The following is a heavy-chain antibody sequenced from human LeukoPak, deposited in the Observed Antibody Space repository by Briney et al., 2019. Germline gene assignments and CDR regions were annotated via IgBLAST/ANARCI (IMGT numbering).Heavy chain of an antibody. CDR1: GGSISSYY. Sequence: SETLSLTCTVSGGSISSYYWSWIRQPPGKGLEWIGEINHSGSTNYNPSLKSRVTISVDTSKNQFPLKLSSVTAADTAVYYCARTAVVVVIPANFDYWGQGTLVTVSS. CDR2: INHSGST. D-gene: IGHD3-22*01. J-gene: IGHJ4*02. V-gene: IGHV4-34*01. CDR3: ARTAVVVVIPANFDY.